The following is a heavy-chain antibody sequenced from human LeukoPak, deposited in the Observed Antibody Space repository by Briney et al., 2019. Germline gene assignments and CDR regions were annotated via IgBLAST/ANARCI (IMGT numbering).Heavy chain of an antibody. Sequence: SQTLSLTCTVSGGSINSGGYYWSWIRQHPGKGLEWTGYISYSGSTYYNPSLKSRLTISLDTSKNQFSLRLSSVSAADTAVYFRTVGPHHYFDSWGQGTLVTVSS. CDR2: ISYSGST. D-gene: IGHD4-11*01. CDR1: GGSINSGGYY. J-gene: IGHJ4*02. CDR3: TVGPHHYFDS. V-gene: IGHV4-31*03.